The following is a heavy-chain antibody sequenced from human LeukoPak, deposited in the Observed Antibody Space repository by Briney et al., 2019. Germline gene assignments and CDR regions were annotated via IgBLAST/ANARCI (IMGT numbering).Heavy chain of an antibody. V-gene: IGHV3-23*01. J-gene: IGHJ5*02. Sequence: GGSLRLSCAGSGFTFSDYAMTWVRQAPGKGLEWVSAIFNTGGSTYYADSVKGRFTISRDNSKNTLSLQMNSLRAEDTALYYCAKGGPYSDSSQSWFAPWGQGTLVTVSS. CDR1: GFTFSDYA. CDR3: AKGGPYSDSSQSWFAP. D-gene: IGHD6-13*01. CDR2: IFNTGGST.